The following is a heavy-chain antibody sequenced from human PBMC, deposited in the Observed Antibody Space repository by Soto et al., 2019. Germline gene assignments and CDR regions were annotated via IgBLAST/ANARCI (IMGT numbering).Heavy chain of an antibody. CDR1: GYTFNTYG. V-gene: IGHV1-18*01. Sequence: GASVKVSCKTSGYTFNTYGINWVRQAPGQGLELMGWISAYDGKTTYAEKFQGRVTLTTDTSTSTAYMELRSLRSDDPAIYYCARDPHEFWTSYWFDPWGQGTPVTAPQ. CDR2: ISAYDGKT. CDR3: ARDPHEFWTSYWFDP. J-gene: IGHJ5*02. D-gene: IGHD3-3*01.